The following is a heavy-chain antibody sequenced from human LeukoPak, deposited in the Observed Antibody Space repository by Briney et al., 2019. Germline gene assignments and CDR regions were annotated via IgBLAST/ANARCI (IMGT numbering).Heavy chain of an antibody. D-gene: IGHD2-15*01. CDR2: ISSSGSTI. Sequence: PGGSLRLSCAASGFTFSDYYMSWIRQAPGKGLEWVSYISSSGSTIYYADSVKGRFTISRDNAKNSLHLQMNSLRAEDTAVYYCARLHVKFYCSGGSCYPGHWGQGTLVTVSS. V-gene: IGHV3-11*01. CDR3: ARLHVKFYCSGGSCYPGH. J-gene: IGHJ4*02. CDR1: GFTFSDYY.